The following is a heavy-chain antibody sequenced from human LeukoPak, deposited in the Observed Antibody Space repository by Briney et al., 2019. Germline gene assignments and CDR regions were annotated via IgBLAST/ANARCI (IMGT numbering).Heavy chain of an antibody. Sequence: SVKVSCKASGGTFRSYAISWVRQAPGQGLEWMGGIIPIFGTANYAQKFQGRVTITADESTSTAYMELSSLRSEDTAVYYCARDQEGGEPSSWSQVHWGQGTLVTVSS. CDR1: GGTFRSYA. CDR2: IIPIFGTA. J-gene: IGHJ4*02. V-gene: IGHV1-69*13. D-gene: IGHD6-13*01. CDR3: ARDQEGGEPSSWSQVH.